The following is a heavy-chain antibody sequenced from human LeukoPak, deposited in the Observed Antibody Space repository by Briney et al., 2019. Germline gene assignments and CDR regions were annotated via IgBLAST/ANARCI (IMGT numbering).Heavy chain of an antibody. CDR2: IYYSGST. D-gene: IGHD1-7*01. CDR1: GGSISRGGYY. V-gene: IGHV4-31*03. Sequence: SETLSLTCTVSGGSISRGGYYWSWIRQHPGKGLEWIGYIYYSGSTYYNPSLKSRVTISVDTSKNQFSLKLSPVTAADTAVYYCAQGGGTGTTYFDYWGQGTLVTVSS. CDR3: AQGGGTGTTYFDY. J-gene: IGHJ4*02.